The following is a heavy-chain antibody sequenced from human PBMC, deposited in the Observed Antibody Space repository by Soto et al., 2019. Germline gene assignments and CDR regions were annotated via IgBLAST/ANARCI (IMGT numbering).Heavy chain of an antibody. V-gene: IGHV3-66*01. CDR1: GFTVSSNY. D-gene: IGHD3-3*01. Sequence: PGGSLRLSCAVSGFTVSSNYMNLVRQAQGKGLEWVSFIYSGGNTYYADSVKGRFTISRDNSKNMLYLQMNSLRVEDTAVYYCAREVRVRGFAFDIWGQGTMVTVSS. J-gene: IGHJ3*02. CDR3: AREVRVRGFAFDI. CDR2: IYSGGNT.